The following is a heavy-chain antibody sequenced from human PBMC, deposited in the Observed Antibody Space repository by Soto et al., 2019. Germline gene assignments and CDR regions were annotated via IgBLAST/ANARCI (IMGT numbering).Heavy chain of an antibody. Sequence: PGGSLRLSCAASGFTFSSYGMHWVRQAPGKGLEWVAVISYDGSNKYYADSVKGRFTISRDNSKNTLYLQMNSLRAEDTAVYYCANPYGVGATDIDNWGQGTLLTISS. CDR2: ISYDGSNK. V-gene: IGHV3-30*18. D-gene: IGHD1-26*01. CDR3: ANPYGVGATDIDN. CDR1: GFTFSSYG. J-gene: IGHJ4*02.